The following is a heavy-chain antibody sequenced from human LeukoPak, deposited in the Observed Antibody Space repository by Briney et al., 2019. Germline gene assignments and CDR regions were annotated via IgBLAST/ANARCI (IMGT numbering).Heavy chain of an antibody. CDR2: ISSSGSTI. Sequence: GGSLRLSCAASGFTFSSYEMNWVRQAPGKGLEWVSYISSSGSTIYYADSVKGRFTISRDNVKNSLYLQMNSLRAEDTAVYYCARAKGYSGPLNDYWGQGTLVTVSS. CDR1: GFTFSSYE. V-gene: IGHV3-48*03. D-gene: IGHD5-12*01. J-gene: IGHJ4*02. CDR3: ARAKGYSGPLNDY.